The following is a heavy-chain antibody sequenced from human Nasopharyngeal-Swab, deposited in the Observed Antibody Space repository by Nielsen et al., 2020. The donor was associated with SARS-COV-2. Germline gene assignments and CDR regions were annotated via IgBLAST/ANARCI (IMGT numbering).Heavy chain of an antibody. CDR2: IKQDGSEK. CDR3: VNGGSLDF. Sequence: GESLKISCAASGFTFSNSSMSWVRQAPGKGLEWVANIKQDGSEKYYVDSVKGRFTISRENAKNSLYLQMNSLRAEDTGVYYCVNGGSLDFWGQGTLVTVSP. V-gene: IGHV3-7*01. J-gene: IGHJ4*02. CDR1: GFTFSNSS. D-gene: IGHD2-15*01.